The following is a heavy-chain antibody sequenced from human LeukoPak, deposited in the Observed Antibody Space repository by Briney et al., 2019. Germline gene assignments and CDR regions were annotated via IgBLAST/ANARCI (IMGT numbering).Heavy chain of an antibody. V-gene: IGHV4-59*01. Sequence: PSETLSLTCTVSGVSISSYYWSWVRQPPGKALEWIGYMFYSGSTNYNPSLKGRVAISVDTSKNQFSLMLSSVTAADTAIYYCARVGQWQYYFDYWGQGTQVTVSS. CDR2: MFYSGST. J-gene: IGHJ4*02. CDR3: ARVGQWQYYFDY. D-gene: IGHD6-19*01. CDR1: GVSISSYY.